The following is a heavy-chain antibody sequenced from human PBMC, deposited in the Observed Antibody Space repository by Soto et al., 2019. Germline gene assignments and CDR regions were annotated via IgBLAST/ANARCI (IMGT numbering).Heavy chain of an antibody. CDR2: IYYSGST. CDR3: ARAYCGGDCYPYDAFDI. J-gene: IGHJ3*02. Sequence: SETLSLTCTVSGGSISSGGYYWSWIRQHPGKGLEWIGYIYYSGSTYYNPSLKSRVTISVDTSKNQFSLKLSSVTAADTAVYYCARAYCGGDCYPYDAFDIRGQRTMDTGSS. V-gene: IGHV4-31*03. CDR1: GGSISSGGYY. D-gene: IGHD2-21*02.